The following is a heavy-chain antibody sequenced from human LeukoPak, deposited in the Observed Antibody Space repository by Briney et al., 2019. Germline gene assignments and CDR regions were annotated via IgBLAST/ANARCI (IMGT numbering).Heavy chain of an antibody. CDR2: ISGSGGST. CDR1: GFTFSNYA. D-gene: IGHD2-15*01. V-gene: IGHV3-23*01. Sequence: PGGSLRLSCAASGFTFSNYAMSWVRQAPGKGLEWVSAISGSGGSTYYADSVKGRFTISRDNSKNTLYLQMNSLRAEDTAVYYCAKAGYCSGGSCYTVFDYWGQGTLVTVSS. CDR3: AKAGYCSGGSCYTVFDY. J-gene: IGHJ4*02.